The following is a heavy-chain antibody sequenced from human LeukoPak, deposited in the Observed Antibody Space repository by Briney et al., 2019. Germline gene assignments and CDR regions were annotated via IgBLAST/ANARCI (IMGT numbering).Heavy chain of an antibody. D-gene: IGHD2-2*01. CDR2: ISSSSSYI. Sequence: GGSLRLSCAASGFTFSSYSMNWVRRAPGKGLEWVSSISSSSSYIYYADSVKGRFTISRDNAKNSLYLQMNSLRAEDTAVYYCARGKGGCSSTSCYEGYGAFDIWGQGTMVTVSS. CDR1: GFTFSSYS. V-gene: IGHV3-21*01. CDR3: ARGKGGCSSTSCYEGYGAFDI. J-gene: IGHJ3*02.